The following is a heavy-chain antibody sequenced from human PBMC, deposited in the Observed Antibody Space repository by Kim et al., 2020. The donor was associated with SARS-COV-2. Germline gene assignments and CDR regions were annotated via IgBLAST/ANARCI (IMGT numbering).Heavy chain of an antibody. V-gene: IGHV3-30*02. D-gene: IGHD2-2*01. J-gene: IGHJ4*02. Sequence: YADSVKGRFTISRDNSKNTLYLQMNSLRAEDTAVYYCAKDWDQLLHFVDYWGQGTLVTVSS. CDR3: AKDWDQLLHFVDY.